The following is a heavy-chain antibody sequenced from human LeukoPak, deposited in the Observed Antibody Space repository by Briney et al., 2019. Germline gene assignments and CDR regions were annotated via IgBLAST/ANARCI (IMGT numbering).Heavy chain of an antibody. V-gene: IGHV3-73*01. D-gene: IGHD2-15*01. CDR1: GFAFSGFY. J-gene: IGHJ4*02. CDR2: IRSKPNSYAT. CDR3: TRQDCSGGSCSYVDY. Sequence: GGSLKLSCAASGFAFSGFYMHWVRQASGRGLEWVGLIRSKPNSYATVYAASVKGRFTISRDDSKNTAYLQMNSLKAEDTAVYYCTRQDCSGGSCSYVDYWGQGTLVTVSS.